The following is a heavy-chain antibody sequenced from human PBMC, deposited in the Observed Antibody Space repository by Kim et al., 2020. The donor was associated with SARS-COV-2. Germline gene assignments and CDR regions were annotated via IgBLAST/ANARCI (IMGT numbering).Heavy chain of an antibody. D-gene: IGHD6-19*01. J-gene: IGHJ4*02. CDR3: AKDRSAGSYYFDY. Sequence: ADAVKSRFTISRDNSKNTLYLQMNSLRAEDPAVYYCAKDRSAGSYYFDYWGQGTLVTVSS. V-gene: IGHV3-33*06.